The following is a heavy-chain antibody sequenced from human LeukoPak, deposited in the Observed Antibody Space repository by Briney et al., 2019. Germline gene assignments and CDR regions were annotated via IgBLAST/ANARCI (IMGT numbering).Heavy chain of an antibody. V-gene: IGHV1-18*01. CDR1: GYTFTSYG. CDR2: ISAQNGNT. J-gene: IGHJ6*03. CDR3: AKTRQGYGSGSYYNYMDV. Sequence: ASVKVSCKASGYTFTSYGISWVRQAPGQGLEWMGWISAQNGNTNYAQKLQGRVTMTTDTSTSTAYMELRSLRSDDTAVYYCAKTRQGYGSGSYYNYMDVWGKGTTVTVSS. D-gene: IGHD3-10*01.